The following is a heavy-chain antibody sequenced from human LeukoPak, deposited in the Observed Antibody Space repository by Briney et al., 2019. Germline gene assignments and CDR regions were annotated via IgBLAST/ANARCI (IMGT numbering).Heavy chain of an antibody. Sequence: PSETLSLTCAVSGWSFSGYYWSWIRQPPGKGLEWIGEINHSGSTNYNPSLKSRVTISVGTSKNQFSLKLSSVTAADTAVYYCARETTDNDAFDIWGQGTMVTVSS. V-gene: IGHV4-34*01. CDR3: ARETTDNDAFDI. CDR1: GWSFSGYY. J-gene: IGHJ3*02. D-gene: IGHD1-14*01. CDR2: INHSGST.